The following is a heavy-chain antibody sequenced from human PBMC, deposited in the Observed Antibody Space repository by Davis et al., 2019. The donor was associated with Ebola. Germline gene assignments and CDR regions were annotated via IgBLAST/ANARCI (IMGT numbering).Heavy chain of an antibody. V-gene: IGHV3-23*01. CDR2: ISGSGATT. D-gene: IGHD2-15*01. Sequence: GESLKISCAASGFTFGSHDMNWVRQAPGKGLEWVSTISGSGATTYYADSVRGRFTISRDNSKNTLYLQMNSLRAEDTAVYYCAKWGCSGGSCYGIDYWGQGTLVTVSS. CDR1: GFTFGSHD. CDR3: AKWGCSGGSCYGIDY. J-gene: IGHJ4*02.